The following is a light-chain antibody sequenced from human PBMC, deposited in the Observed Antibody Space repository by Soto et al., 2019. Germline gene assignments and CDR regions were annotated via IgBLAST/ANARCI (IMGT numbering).Light chain of an antibody. Sequence: DIQMTQSPSSLSASVGDRVTITCRASQRIFNYLNWYQQKPGKAPKLLIFATSNLQSGVPSRFSGSGSGTEFTLTISSLQLEDFATYSCQHSSLSPWTFGQGTKVEIK. J-gene: IGKJ1*01. CDR3: QHSSLSPWT. CDR1: QRIFNY. V-gene: IGKV1-39*01. CDR2: ATS.